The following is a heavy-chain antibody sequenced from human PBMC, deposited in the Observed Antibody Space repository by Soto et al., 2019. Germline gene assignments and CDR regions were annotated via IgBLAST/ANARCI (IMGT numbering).Heavy chain of an antibody. Sequence: SETRSLTCTVSGGSISSSSYYWGWIRQPPGKGLEWIGSIYYSGSTYYNPSLKSRVTISVDTSKNQFSLKLSSVTAADTAVYYCARSMTTVVTLDYWGQGTLVTVSS. V-gene: IGHV4-39*01. CDR1: GGSISSSSYY. D-gene: IGHD4-17*01. CDR3: ARSMTTVVTLDY. J-gene: IGHJ4*02. CDR2: IYYSGST.